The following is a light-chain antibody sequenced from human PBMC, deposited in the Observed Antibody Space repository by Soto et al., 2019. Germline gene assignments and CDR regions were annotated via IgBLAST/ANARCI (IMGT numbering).Light chain of an antibody. CDR2: DAS. J-gene: IGKJ1*01. Sequence: DIQMTQSPSSLSASVGDRVTITCQASQDIRNYLNWYQQKPGKAPKLLIYDASNLETGVPSRFSGSGSGTDFTFNISSLQTEDIETYYCQQYDNLPWTFGQGTKVEIK. V-gene: IGKV1-33*01. CDR1: QDIRNY. CDR3: QQYDNLPWT.